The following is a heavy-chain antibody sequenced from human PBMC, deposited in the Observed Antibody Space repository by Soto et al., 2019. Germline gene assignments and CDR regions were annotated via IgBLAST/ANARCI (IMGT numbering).Heavy chain of an antibody. V-gene: IGHV4-30-4*01. J-gene: IGHJ4*02. CDR2: IYYSGNT. CDR3: AREGGESSDGLYYFDS. D-gene: IGHD3-16*01. Sequence: SEILSLTCAVSGGSISSSNYWSWIRQPPGKGLEWIGHIYYSGNTDYNPSLKSRLAISIDTSKNQFSLKLSSVTAADTAVYFCAREGGESSDGLYYFDSWGQGSLVTVSS. CDR1: GGSISSSNY.